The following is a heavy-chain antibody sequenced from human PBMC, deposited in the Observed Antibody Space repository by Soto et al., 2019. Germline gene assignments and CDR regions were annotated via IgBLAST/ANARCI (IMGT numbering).Heavy chain of an antibody. CDR2: IKEDGSDK. CDR3: ARGGSESDY. CDR1: GFTFSTYW. Sequence: EVQLVESAGGLVQPGGSLRLSCAASGFTFSTYWMTWVRQAPGKGLEWVANIKEDGSDKNYVDSVKGRFTISRDNAKNSLYLQMNSLRVEDTALYYCARGGSESDYWGQGTLVIVSS. J-gene: IGHJ4*02. V-gene: IGHV3-7*01.